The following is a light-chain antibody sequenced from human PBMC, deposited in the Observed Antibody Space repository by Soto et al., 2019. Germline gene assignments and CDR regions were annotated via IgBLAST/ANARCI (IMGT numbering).Light chain of an antibody. J-gene: IGLJ2*01. CDR1: SSDVGGYNF. Sequence: QSALTQPASVSGSPGQSITISCTGTSSDVGGYNFVSWYQQHPGKAPRLMIFDVNNRPSGVSTRFSGSKSGTTASLTISGLQAEDEADYYCCSYSGSNTIVVFGGGTKLTVL. CDR2: DVN. CDR3: CSYSGSNTIVV. V-gene: IGLV2-14*03.